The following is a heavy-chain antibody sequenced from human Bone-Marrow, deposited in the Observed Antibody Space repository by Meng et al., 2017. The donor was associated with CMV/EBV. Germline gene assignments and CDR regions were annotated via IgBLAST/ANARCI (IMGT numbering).Heavy chain of an antibody. D-gene: IGHD3-3*01. CDR2: IYYSGST. CDR1: GGSISSSSYY. CDR3: ARDFWSGYSHIYYYYYGMDV. Sequence: ESLKISCTVSGGSISSSSYYWGWIRQPPGKGLEWIGSIYYSGSTYYNPSLKSRVTISVDTSKNQFSLKLSSVTAADTAVYYCARDFWSGYSHIYYYYYGMDVWGQGTTVTVSS. V-gene: IGHV4-39*07. J-gene: IGHJ6*02.